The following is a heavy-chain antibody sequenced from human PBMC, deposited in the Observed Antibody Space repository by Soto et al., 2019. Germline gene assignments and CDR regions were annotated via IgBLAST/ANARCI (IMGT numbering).Heavy chain of an antibody. CDR1: GFTFSSYS. J-gene: IGHJ4*02. CDR3: ARGDEMATTPNGY. D-gene: IGHD5-12*01. V-gene: IGHV3-21*01. Sequence: EVQLVESGGGLVKPGGSLRLSCAASGFTFSSYSMNWVRQAPGKGLEWVSSISSSSSYIYYADSVKGRFTISRDNAKNSQYLQMNSLRAEDTAVYYCARGDEMATTPNGYWGQGTLVTVSS. CDR2: ISSSSSYI.